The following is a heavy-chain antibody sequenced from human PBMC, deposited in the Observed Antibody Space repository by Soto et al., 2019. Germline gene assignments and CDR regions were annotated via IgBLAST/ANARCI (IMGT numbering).Heavy chain of an antibody. CDR1: GSTFSSYA. V-gene: IGHV3-23*01. Sequence: PGGSLRLSCAASGSTFSSYAMSWVRQAPGKGLEWVSAISGSGGSTYYADSVKGRFTISRDNSKNTLYLQMNSLRAEDTAVYYCAKDGAVEMATIPYYFDYWGQGTLVTVSS. CDR3: AKDGAVEMATIPYYFDY. CDR2: ISGSGGST. J-gene: IGHJ4*02. D-gene: IGHD5-12*01.